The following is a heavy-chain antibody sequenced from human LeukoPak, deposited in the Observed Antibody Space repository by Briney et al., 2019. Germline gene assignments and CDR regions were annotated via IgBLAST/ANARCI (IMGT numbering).Heavy chain of an antibody. Sequence: SETLSLTCTVSGGSISSYYWSWIRQPPGKGLEWIGYIYYSGSTNYNPSLKSRVTISVDTSKNQFSLKLTSVTAADTAVYFCARCSPHDSELGDWFDPWGQGTLVTVSS. J-gene: IGHJ5*02. CDR3: ARCSPHDSELGDWFDP. CDR1: GGSISSYY. V-gene: IGHV4-59*12. CDR2: IYYSGST. D-gene: IGHD3-16*01.